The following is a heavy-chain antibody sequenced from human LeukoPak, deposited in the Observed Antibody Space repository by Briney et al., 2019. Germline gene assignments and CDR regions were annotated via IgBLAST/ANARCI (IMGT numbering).Heavy chain of an antibody. CDR2: MSSSDDGR. D-gene: IGHD3-22*01. CDR3: ARDRHKYNYDSGGYPPY. J-gene: IGHJ4*02. V-gene: IGHV3-23*01. CDR1: GFSFSSYA. Sequence: TGGSLRLSCATSGFSFSSYAMSWVRQAPGKGLEWVSAMSSSDDGRYYADSVKGRFTISRDNAKNSLYLQMNTLRAEDTAVYYCARDRHKYNYDSGGYPPYWGQGTLVTVSS.